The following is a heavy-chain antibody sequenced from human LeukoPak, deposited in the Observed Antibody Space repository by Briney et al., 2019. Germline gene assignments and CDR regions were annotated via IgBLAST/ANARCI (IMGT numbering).Heavy chain of an antibody. CDR2: LGPEDGET. J-gene: IGHJ6*02. D-gene: IGHD6-19*01. CDR3: ATHPSIAVAGTLVYYYGMDV. CDR1: GYTLTELS. V-gene: IGHV1-24*01. Sequence: ASVKVSCKVSGYTLTELSMHWVRQAPGKGLEWMGGLGPEDGETIYAQKFQGRVTMTEDTSTDTAYMELSSLRSEDTAVYYCATHPSIAVAGTLVYYYGMDVWGQGTTVTVSS.